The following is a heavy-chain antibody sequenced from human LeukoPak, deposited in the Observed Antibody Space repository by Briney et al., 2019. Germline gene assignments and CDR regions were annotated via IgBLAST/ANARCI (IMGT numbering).Heavy chain of an antibody. Sequence: ASVKVSCKASGYIFTNYDISWVRQAPGQRLEWMGWISAYNGNTNYAQKFQGRVTMTTDTSTSTAYMELRSLRSDDTAVYYCARDRTRAAGDFDYWGQGTLVTVSS. D-gene: IGHD6-13*01. V-gene: IGHV1-18*01. J-gene: IGHJ4*02. CDR1: GYIFTNYD. CDR3: ARDRTRAAGDFDY. CDR2: ISAYNGNT.